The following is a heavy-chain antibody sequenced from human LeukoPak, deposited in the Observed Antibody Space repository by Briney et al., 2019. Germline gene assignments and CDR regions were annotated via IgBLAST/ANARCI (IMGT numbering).Heavy chain of an antibody. CDR2: INPSGGST. J-gene: IGHJ4*02. CDR1: GYTFTSYY. D-gene: IGHD3-22*01. Sequence: ASVKVSCKASGYTFTSYYMHWVRQAPGQGLEWMGIINPSGGSTSYAQKFQGRVTMTRDTSTSTVYMELSSLRSEDTAVYYCARPAYYYDSSGYYEDGRFDYWGQGTPVTVSS. CDR3: ARPAYYYDSSGYYEDGRFDY. V-gene: IGHV1-46*03.